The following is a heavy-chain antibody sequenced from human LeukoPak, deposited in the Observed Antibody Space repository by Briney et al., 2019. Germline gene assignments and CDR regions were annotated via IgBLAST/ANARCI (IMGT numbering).Heavy chain of an antibody. D-gene: IGHD3-22*01. J-gene: IGHJ5*02. CDR3: AREGSLYDSGNYYLSWFDP. Sequence: ASVKVSCKASGYTFTNYDINWVRQAAGQGLEWMGWMNPNSGDTGYVEKFQGRVTMTRDTSMNTAYMELSSLRSEDTAVYYCAREGSLYDSGNYYLSWFDPWGQGTLVTVSS. CDR2: MNPNSGDT. V-gene: IGHV1-8*01. CDR1: GYTFTNYD.